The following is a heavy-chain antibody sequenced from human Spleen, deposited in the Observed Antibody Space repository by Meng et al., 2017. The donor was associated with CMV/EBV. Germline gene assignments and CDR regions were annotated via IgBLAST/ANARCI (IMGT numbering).Heavy chain of an antibody. J-gene: IGHJ4*02. Sequence: GESLKISCAASGFTFDDYAMNWVRQAPGKGLEWVSSISTSSTYTNYADSVKGRFTISRDNAKNSLYLQMDSLRVEDTAVYYCARDLNGGHDIDYWGQGTLVTVSS. CDR1: GFTFDDYA. CDR2: ISTSSTYT. V-gene: IGHV3-21*01. D-gene: IGHD2-8*01. CDR3: ARDLNGGHDIDY.